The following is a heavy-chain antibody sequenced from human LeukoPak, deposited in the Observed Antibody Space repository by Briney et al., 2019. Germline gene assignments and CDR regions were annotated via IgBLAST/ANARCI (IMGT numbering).Heavy chain of an antibody. CDR2: IYYSGST. V-gene: IGHV4-39*01. CDR3: ARRAAAGPNDAFDI. Sequence: KASETLSLTCTVSGGSISSSSFYWGWIRQPPGKGLEWIGSIYYSGSTYYSPSLKSRVTISVDTSKNQFSLKLNSVTAADTAVYYCARRAAAGPNDAFDIWGQGTMVTVSS. D-gene: IGHD6-13*01. J-gene: IGHJ3*02. CDR1: GGSISSSSFY.